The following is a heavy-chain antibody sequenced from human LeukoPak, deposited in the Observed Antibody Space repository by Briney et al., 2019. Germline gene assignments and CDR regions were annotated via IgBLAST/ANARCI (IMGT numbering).Heavy chain of an antibody. J-gene: IGHJ3*02. CDR1: GGSVSSGSYC. CDR2: IYYSGST. D-gene: IGHD2-21*01. V-gene: IGHV4-61*01. CDR3: ARDLHIQVSVDI. Sequence: SETLCLTCTVSGGSVSSGSYCWSCIRQPPGKGLEWIGYIYYSGSTNYNPSLKSRVTISVDTSKNQFSLKLSSVTAADTAVYYCARDLHIQVSVDISGPGKPGTVSS.